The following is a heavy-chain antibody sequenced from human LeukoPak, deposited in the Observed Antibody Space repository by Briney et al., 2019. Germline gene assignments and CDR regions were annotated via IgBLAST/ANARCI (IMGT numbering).Heavy chain of an antibody. CDR1: GFTFSSYG. V-gene: IGHV3-21*01. CDR3: ARTVFGAYNWFDP. J-gene: IGHJ5*02. Sequence: GGSLRLSCVASGFTFSSYGMNWVRQAPGKGLEWVSSISSTSNYINYADSVKGRFTISRDNAKSSLYLQMNSLRVDDTVVYYCARTVFGAYNWFDPWGQGALVTVSS. CDR2: ISSTSNYI. D-gene: IGHD3-3*01.